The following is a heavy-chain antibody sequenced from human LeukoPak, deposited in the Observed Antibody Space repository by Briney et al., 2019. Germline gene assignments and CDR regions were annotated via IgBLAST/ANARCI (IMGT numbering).Heavy chain of an antibody. V-gene: IGHV3-11*01. CDR1: GCTFSDYH. J-gene: IGHJ4*02. CDR2: ISTSGNTI. CDR3: ARDFLGQQGSDY. Sequence: GGSLRLSCAASGCTFSDYHMSWIRQAPGKGLAWVSYISTSGNTINYADSVKGRFTISRDNANKSLYLQMNSLRAEDTAVYYCARDFLGQQGSDYWGQGTLVTVSS. D-gene: IGHD6-13*01.